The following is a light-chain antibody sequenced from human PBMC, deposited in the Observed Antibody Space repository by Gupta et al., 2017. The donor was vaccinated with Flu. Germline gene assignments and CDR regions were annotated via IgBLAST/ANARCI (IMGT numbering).Light chain of an antibody. Sequence: QSVLTQPPSASGTPGQRVPIPCSGSSSNIGTNTVNWYLHVPGTAPKLVIYSNDQRPSGVPDRFSGSKSGTSASLAIRGLQSEDEANYHCAAWDESLNGYVFGTGTKVTVL. J-gene: IGLJ1*01. CDR3: AAWDESLNGYV. CDR2: SND. V-gene: IGLV1-44*01. CDR1: SSNIGTNT.